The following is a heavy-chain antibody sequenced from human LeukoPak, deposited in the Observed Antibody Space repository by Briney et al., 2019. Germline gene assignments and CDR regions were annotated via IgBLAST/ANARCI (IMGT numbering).Heavy chain of an antibody. CDR3: ARAVAEFDY. Sequence: ASVTVSCTASGYTFTSYDINWVRQAPGQGLEWMGWMNPNSGNTGYAQKFQGRVTMTRNTSISTAYMELSSLRSEDTAVYYCARAVAEFDYWGQGTLVTVSS. D-gene: IGHD6-19*01. J-gene: IGHJ4*02. V-gene: IGHV1-8*01. CDR1: GYTFTSYD. CDR2: MNPNSGNT.